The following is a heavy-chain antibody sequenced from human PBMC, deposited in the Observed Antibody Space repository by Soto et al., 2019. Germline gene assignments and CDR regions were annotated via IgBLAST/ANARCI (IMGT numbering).Heavy chain of an antibody. CDR3: ARQALYCSSTSCYLWYFDL. V-gene: IGHV4-39*01. D-gene: IGHD2-2*01. J-gene: IGHJ2*01. Sequence: SETLSLTCTVSGSSISSSGYYWGWIRQPPGRGLEWIGSIYYSGSTYYNPSLKSRVTISVDTSKNQFSLKLSSVTAADTAVYYCARQALYCSSTSCYLWYFDLWGRGTLVTVSS. CDR1: GSSISSSGYY. CDR2: IYYSGST.